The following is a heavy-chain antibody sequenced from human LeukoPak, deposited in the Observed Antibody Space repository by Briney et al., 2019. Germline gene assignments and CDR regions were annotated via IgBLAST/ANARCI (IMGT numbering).Heavy chain of an antibody. CDR2: IYYSGST. D-gene: IGHD2-21*01. J-gene: IGHJ3*02. CDR3: ARDLVGAFDI. CDR1: GGSISSSSYY. V-gene: IGHV4-39*07. Sequence: SETLSLTCTVSGGSISSSSYYWGWIRQPPGKGLEWIGSIYYSGSTYYNPSLKSRVTISVDTSKNQFSLKLSSVTAAGTAVYYCARDLVGAFDIWGQGTMVTVSS.